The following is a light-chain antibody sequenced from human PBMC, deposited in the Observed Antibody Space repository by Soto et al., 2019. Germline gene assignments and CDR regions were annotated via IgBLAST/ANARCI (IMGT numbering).Light chain of an antibody. V-gene: IGKV3-20*01. J-gene: IGKJ3*01. CDR3: QQFGSSPGFT. CDR2: GAS. CDR1: QSINNRY. Sequence: EIVLTQSPGTLSLSPGERATLSCRASQSINNRYLAWYQQKPGQAPRLLIYGASSRAPGIPDRFIGSGSGTDVTLTISRLEPEDFAVYYCQQFGSSPGFTFGPGTKVDIK.